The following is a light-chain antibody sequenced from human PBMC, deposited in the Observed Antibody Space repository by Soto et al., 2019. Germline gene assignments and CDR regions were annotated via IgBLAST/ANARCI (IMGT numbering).Light chain of an antibody. Sequence: DIRMTQSPSSVSASVGDRVTITCRASQSISSHLNWYQQKPGKAPNXLMYTASNLQSGVPSRFSGSGSGTDFTLTISSLQPEDVATYYCQQSYSTPISFGQGTRLEIK. V-gene: IGKV1-39*01. J-gene: IGKJ5*01. CDR2: TAS. CDR1: QSISSH. CDR3: QQSYSTPIS.